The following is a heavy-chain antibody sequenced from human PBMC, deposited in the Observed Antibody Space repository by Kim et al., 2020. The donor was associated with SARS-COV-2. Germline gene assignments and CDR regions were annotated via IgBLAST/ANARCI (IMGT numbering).Heavy chain of an antibody. J-gene: IGHJ4*02. D-gene: IGHD3-16*01. V-gene: IGHV4-4*02. Sequence: YDPSLKSRVANSVDKSKNHFSLKVDSLTAADTAVYYCARDGDLCASDCLALWGQGTLVTVSS. CDR3: ARDGDLCASDCLAL.